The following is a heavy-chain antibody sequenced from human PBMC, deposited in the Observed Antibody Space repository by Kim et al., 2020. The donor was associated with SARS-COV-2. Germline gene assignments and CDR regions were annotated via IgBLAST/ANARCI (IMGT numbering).Heavy chain of an antibody. J-gene: IGHJ4*02. CDR3: ATVTFTGGHPSSYFDY. CDR1: GYTLTELS. D-gene: IGHD2-8*02. Sequence: ASVKVSCKVSGYTLTELSMHWVRQAPGKGLEWMGGFDPEDGETIYAQKFQGRVTMTEDTSTDTAYMELSSLRSEDTAVYYCATVTFTGGHPSSYFDYWGQGTLVTVS. CDR2: FDPEDGET. V-gene: IGHV1-24*01.